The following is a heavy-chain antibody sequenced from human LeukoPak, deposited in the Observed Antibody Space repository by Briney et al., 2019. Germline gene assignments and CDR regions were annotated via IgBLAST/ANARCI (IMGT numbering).Heavy chain of an antibody. J-gene: IGHJ3*02. CDR3: ARPSSTADGRAFDI. D-gene: IGHD2-21*02. Sequence: SQTLSLTCTVSGGSISSGSYYWSWLRQPAGKGLEWLGRIYTSGSTNYNPSLKSRVTISVDTSKNQFSLKLSSVTAADTAVYYCARPSSTADGRAFDIWGQGTMVTVSS. CDR2: IYTSGST. CDR1: GGSISSGSYY. V-gene: IGHV4-61*02.